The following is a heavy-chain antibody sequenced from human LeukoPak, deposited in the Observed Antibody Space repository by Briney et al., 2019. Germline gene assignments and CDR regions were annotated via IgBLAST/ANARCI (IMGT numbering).Heavy chain of an antibody. CDR3: ARGGDYYGSGSYFAFDY. CDR2: IKQDGSEK. J-gene: IGHJ4*02. D-gene: IGHD3-10*01. Sequence: PGGSLRLSCAASGFTFSSYWMSWVRQAPGKGLEWVANIKQDGSEKYYVDSVKGRFTISRDNAKNSLYLQMNSLRAEDTAVYYCARGGDYYGSGSYFAFDYWGQGTLVTVSS. CDR1: GFTFSSYW. V-gene: IGHV3-7*01.